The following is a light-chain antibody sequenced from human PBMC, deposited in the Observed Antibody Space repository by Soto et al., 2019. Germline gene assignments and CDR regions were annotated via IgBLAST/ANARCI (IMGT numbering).Light chain of an antibody. CDR2: EVS. CDR3: SSYAGSAWV. CDR1: SSDVGGYNY. J-gene: IGLJ1*01. Sequence: QSVLTQPPSASGSPGQSVTISCTGTSSDVGGYNYVSWYQQHPGKAPKIMIYEVSKRPSGVPDRFSGSKSGNTASLTVSGLQAEDESDYYCSSYAGSAWVFGTGTKVAV. V-gene: IGLV2-8*01.